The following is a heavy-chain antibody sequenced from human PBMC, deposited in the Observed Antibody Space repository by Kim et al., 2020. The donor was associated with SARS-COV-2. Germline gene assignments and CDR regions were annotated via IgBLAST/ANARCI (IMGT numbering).Heavy chain of an antibody. CDR2: INPHSGDT. Sequence: ASVKVSCKASGYIFTDDFIHWVRQAPGQGLESMGWINPHSGDTYFDQKFQGRVTLTGDTSISTAYMEIRGLRSDDTALYFCARAESSDWYMNAFDVWGQG. CDR1: GYIFTDDF. V-gene: IGHV1-2*02. CDR3: ARAESSDWYMNAFDV. J-gene: IGHJ3*01. D-gene: IGHD6-19*01.